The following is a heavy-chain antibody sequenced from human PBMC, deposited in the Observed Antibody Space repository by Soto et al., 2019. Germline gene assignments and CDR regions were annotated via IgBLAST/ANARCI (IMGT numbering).Heavy chain of an antibody. D-gene: IGHD2-15*01. CDR1: GYTFTSYY. CDR3: ARGPEGYCSGGSCYPTTPFDY. CDR2: INPSGGST. V-gene: IGHV1-46*03. J-gene: IGHJ4*02. Sequence: QVQLAQSGAEVKKPGASVKVSCKASGYTFTSYYMHWVRQAPGQGLEWMGIINPSGGSTSYAQKFRGRVTMTRDTSTSTVYMELSSLRSEDTAVYYCARGPEGYCSGGSCYPTTPFDYWGQGTLVTVSS.